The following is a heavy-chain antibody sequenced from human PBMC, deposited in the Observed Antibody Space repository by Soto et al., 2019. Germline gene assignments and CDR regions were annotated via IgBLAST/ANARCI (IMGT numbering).Heavy chain of an antibody. V-gene: IGHV3-66*01. CDR1: GLTGSDNC. CDR3: ARYSFRVSLEY. CDR2: IYSGGST. Sequence: LSNGVSGLTGSDNCMSWVSQAPGKGLEWVSVIYSGGSTYYADSVKGRFTISRDNSKNTLYLQMNSLRAEDTAVYDCARYSFRVSLEYLVQGTLVT. J-gene: IGHJ4*02. D-gene: IGHD2-15*01.